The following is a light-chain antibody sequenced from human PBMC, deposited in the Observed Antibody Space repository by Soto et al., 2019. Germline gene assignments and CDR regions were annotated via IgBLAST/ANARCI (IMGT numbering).Light chain of an antibody. CDR2: EVT. Sequence: QSVLTQPPSASGSRGQSVTISCTGTSVDINYVSWFQQHPGKAPKLIICEVTKRPSGVPDRFSGSKSGNTSSLTVSELQDDAEADYYCSSYAGREIWVFGGGTKLTVL. CDR3: SSYAGREIWV. J-gene: IGLJ3*02. CDR1: SVDINY. V-gene: IGLV2-8*01.